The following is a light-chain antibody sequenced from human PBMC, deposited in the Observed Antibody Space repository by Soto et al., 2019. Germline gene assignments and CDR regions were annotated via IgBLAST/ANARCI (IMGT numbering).Light chain of an antibody. CDR1: QSVRSW. CDR2: DAS. Sequence: DIQMTQSPATLSASLGDRVTITRLASQSVRSWLAWYQQKPGTAPKLLIFDASRLESGVPSRFSGSASGTEFTLTISSLQPDDFATYYCQQYDNYPLTFGGGTKVDIK. J-gene: IGKJ4*01. V-gene: IGKV1-5*01. CDR3: QQYDNYPLT.